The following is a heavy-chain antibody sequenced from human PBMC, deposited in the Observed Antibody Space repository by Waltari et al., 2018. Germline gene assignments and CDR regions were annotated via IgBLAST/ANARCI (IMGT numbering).Heavy chain of an antibody. CDR2: INHSGST. D-gene: IGHD4-17*01. J-gene: IGHJ6*02. Sequence: QVQLQQWGAGLLKPSETLSLTCAVYGGSFSGYYWSWIRQPPGTGLEWIGEINHSGSTNYNPSPKSRVTISVDTSKTQFSLKLSSVTAADTAVYYCARYRQGQLIRLRSYGMDVWGQGTTVTVSS. CDR3: ARYRQGQLIRLRSYGMDV. CDR1: GGSFSGYY. V-gene: IGHV4-34*01.